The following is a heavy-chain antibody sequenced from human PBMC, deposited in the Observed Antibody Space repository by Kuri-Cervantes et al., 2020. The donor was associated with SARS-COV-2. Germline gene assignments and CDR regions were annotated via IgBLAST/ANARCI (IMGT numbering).Heavy chain of an antibody. CDR1: GGSISSSSYY. CDR2: IYYSGST. D-gene: IGHD3-3*01. V-gene: IGHV4-39*01. J-gene: IGHJ4*02. CDR3: ATHDFWSGSTFDY. Sequence: ESLKISCTVSGGSISSSSYYWGWIRRPPGKGLEWIGSIYYSGSTYYNPSLKSRVTISVDTSKNQFSLKLSSVTAADTAVYYCATHDFWSGSTFDYWGQGTLVTVSS.